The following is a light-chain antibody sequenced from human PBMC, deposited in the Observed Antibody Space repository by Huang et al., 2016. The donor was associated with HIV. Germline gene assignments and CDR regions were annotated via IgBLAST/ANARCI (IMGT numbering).Light chain of an antibody. J-gene: IGKJ2*01. Sequence: DIQMTQSPSSLSASVGDRVTITCQASQDIRNYLNWYQQKTGKAPKLLIYDASNLEKGVPLRFSGSGSGTNFTFSISSLQSEDIATYYCQQYDDLYTFGQGTRLEI. CDR2: DAS. CDR3: QQYDDLYT. CDR1: QDIRNY. V-gene: IGKV1-33*01.